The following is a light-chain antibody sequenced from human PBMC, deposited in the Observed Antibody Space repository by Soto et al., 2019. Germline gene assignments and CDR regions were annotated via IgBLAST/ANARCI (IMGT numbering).Light chain of an antibody. CDR1: QRVSSN. J-gene: IGKJ4*01. CDR2: GVS. V-gene: IGKV3-15*01. Sequence: EIVMTRSPATLSVSPGERATLSCRASQRVSSNLAWYQQKPGQAPRLLIYGVSTRATGIPARFSGSGSGTEFTLTISSLQSEDSAVYYCQQYKNWLALTFGGGTKVDIK. CDR3: QQYKNWLALT.